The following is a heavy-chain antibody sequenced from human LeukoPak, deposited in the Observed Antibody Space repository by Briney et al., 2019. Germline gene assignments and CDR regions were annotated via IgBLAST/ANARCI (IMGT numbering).Heavy chain of an antibody. CDR3: CRERADYYDSSGYYYDAGY. Sequence: PGRSLRLSCTASGFTFGDYAMSWVRQAPGKGLEWVGFIRSKAYGGTTEYAASVKGRFTISRDDSKSIAFLHMNSLRTEDTAVYYCCRERADYYDSSGYYYDAGYWGLGTLVTVSS. V-gene: IGHV3-49*04. CDR2: IRSKAYGGTT. D-gene: IGHD3-22*01. J-gene: IGHJ4*02. CDR1: GFTFGDYA.